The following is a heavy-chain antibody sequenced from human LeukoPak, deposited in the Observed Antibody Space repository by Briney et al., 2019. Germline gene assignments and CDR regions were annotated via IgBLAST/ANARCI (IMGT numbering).Heavy chain of an antibody. Sequence: ASVKVSCKASGGTFTSYAISWVRQAPGQGLEWMGGIIPIFGTANYAQKFQGRVTITADESTSTAYMELSSLTSEDTAVYYCAGAPLAWIQLWLRGYYFDYWGQGTLVTVSS. D-gene: IGHD5-18*01. CDR3: AGAPLAWIQLWLRGYYFDY. CDR2: IIPIFGTA. J-gene: IGHJ4*02. V-gene: IGHV1-69*13. CDR1: GGTFTSYA.